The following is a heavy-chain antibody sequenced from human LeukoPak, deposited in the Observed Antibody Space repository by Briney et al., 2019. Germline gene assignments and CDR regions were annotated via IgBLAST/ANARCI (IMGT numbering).Heavy chain of an antibody. CDR3: ARDSKTGYAYYYCYYGMDV. Sequence: SETLSLTCAVYGGSFSGYYWSWIRQPPGKGLEWIGEINHSGSTNYNPSLKSRVTISVDTSKNQFSLKLSSVTAADTAVYYCARDSKTGYAYYYCYYGMDVWGQGTTVTVSS. CDR1: GGSFSGYY. CDR2: INHSGST. D-gene: IGHD3-9*01. V-gene: IGHV4-34*01. J-gene: IGHJ6*02.